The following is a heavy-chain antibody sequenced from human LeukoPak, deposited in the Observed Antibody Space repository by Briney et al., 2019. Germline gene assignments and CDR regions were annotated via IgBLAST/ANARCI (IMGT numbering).Heavy chain of an antibody. CDR2: INPSGGST. D-gene: IGHD3-10*01. CDR1: GYTCTSYY. Sequence: GASVKVSCKASGYTCTSYYMHWVRQAPGQGLEWMGIINPSGGSTSYAQKFQGRVTMTRDTSTSTVYMELSSLRSEDTAVYYCARDLWFEESSYGMDVWGKGTTVTVSS. CDR3: ARDLWFEESSYGMDV. V-gene: IGHV1-46*01. J-gene: IGHJ6*04.